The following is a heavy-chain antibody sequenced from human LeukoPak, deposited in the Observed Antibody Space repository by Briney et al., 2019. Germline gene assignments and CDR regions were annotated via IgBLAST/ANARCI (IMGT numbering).Heavy chain of an antibody. CDR3: ARVRGYYDSSGYYSYYFDY. CDR2: IKQDGSEK. CDR1: GFTFTSYW. Sequence: GGSLRLSCVASGFTFTSYWMSWARQAPGKGLEWVANIKQDGSEKYYVDSVRGRFTISRDNAKNSLYLQMNSLRAEDTAVYNCARVRGYYDSSGYYSYYFDYWGQGTLVTVS. V-gene: IGHV3-7*01. D-gene: IGHD3-22*01. J-gene: IGHJ4*02.